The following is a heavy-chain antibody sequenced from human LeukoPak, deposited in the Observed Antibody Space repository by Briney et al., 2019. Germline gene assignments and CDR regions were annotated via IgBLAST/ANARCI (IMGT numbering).Heavy chain of an antibody. Sequence: SETLSLTCAVYGGSFSGYYWSWIRQPPGKGLEWIGEINHSGSTNYNPSLKSRVTISVDTSKNQFSLKLSSVTAADTAVYYCARFGVLGPYGSGSHYYFDYWGQGTLVTVSS. J-gene: IGHJ4*02. CDR3: ARFGVLGPYGSGSHYYFDY. CDR2: INHSGST. V-gene: IGHV4-34*01. CDR1: GGSFSGYY. D-gene: IGHD3-10*01.